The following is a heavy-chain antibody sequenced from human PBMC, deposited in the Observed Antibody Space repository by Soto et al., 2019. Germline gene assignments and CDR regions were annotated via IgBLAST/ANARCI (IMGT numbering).Heavy chain of an antibody. Sequence: SETLSLTCTVSGGSISSSSYYWGWIRQPPGKGLEWIGSIYYSGSTYYNPSLKSRVTISVDTSKNQFSLKLSSVTAADTAVYYCARHVGYCSGGSCYVDYWGQGTLVTVS. CDR1: GGSISSSSYY. J-gene: IGHJ4*02. CDR2: IYYSGST. CDR3: ARHVGYCSGGSCYVDY. V-gene: IGHV4-39*01. D-gene: IGHD2-15*01.